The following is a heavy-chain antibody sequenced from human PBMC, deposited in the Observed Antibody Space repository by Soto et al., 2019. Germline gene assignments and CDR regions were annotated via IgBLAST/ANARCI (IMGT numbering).Heavy chain of an antibody. CDR2: INDSGNI. CDR1: GGSFSGYQ. D-gene: IGHD3-10*01. CDR3: ARGLILWFGELSRRGGYYYYMDV. V-gene: IGHV4-34*01. Sequence: QVQLQQWGAGLLKPSETLSLTCAVYGGSFSGYQWSWIRQTPGKGLEWIGEINDSGNINYNPSLKVRVTLLIDTPKKQISLKLSTVTAADAAVYYCARGLILWFGELSRRGGYYYYMDVWGKGTTVTVSS. J-gene: IGHJ6*03.